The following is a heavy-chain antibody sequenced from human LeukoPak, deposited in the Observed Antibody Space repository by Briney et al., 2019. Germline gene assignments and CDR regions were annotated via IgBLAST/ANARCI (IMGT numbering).Heavy chain of an antibody. CDR1: GFTFSAHS. CDR2: ISYDGSMK. CDR3: SRTPEREYWFDP. Sequence: PGGSLRLSCAASGFTFSAHSMHWVRQPPGKGLEWVAFISYDGSMKYSADSLKGRFTISRDNSKNTLYLQMNSLRAEDTAVYFCSRTPEREYWFDPWGQGTLVTVSS. J-gene: IGHJ5*02. V-gene: IGHV3-30-3*01.